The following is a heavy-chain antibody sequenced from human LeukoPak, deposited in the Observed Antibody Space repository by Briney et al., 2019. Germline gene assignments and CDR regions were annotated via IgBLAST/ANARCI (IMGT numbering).Heavy chain of an antibody. CDR2: IWYDGSNK. CDR3: ARDPGFFGDITTGYYYGMDV. Sequence: PGGSLRLSCAASGFTFSSYGMHWVRQAPGKGLEWVAVIWYDGSNKYYADSVKGRFTISRDNSKNTLYLQMNSLRAEDTAVYYCARDPGFFGDITTGYYYGMDVWGQGTTVTVSS. V-gene: IGHV3-33*01. D-gene: IGHD2-21*02. J-gene: IGHJ6*02. CDR1: GFTFSSYG.